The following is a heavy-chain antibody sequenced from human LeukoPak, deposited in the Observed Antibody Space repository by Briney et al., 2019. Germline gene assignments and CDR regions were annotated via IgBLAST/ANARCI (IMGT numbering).Heavy chain of an antibody. D-gene: IGHD6-13*01. CDR1: GFTFSDYY. J-gene: IGHJ4*02. CDR2: ISSSGSTI. CDR3: ARIAAAGKIDY. V-gene: IGHV3-11*01. Sequence: GGSLRLSCAASGFTFSDYYMSWIRQAPEKGLEWVSYISSSGSTIYYADSVKGRFTISRDNAKNSLYLQMNSLRAEDTAVYYCARIAAAGKIDYWGQGTLVTVSS.